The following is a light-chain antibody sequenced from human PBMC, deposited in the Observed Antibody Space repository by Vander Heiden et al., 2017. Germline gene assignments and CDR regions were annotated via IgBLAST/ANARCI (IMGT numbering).Light chain of an antibody. CDR2: KAS. CDR3: QQYNPYSPYT. V-gene: IGKV1-5*03. J-gene: IGKJ2*01. CDR1: QSISNW. Sequence: DIQMTQSPSTLSASVGDRVTITSRASQSISNWLAWYQQKPGKAPKLLIYKASTLESGVPSRFSGSGSGTEFTLTISSLQPDDFATYYCQQYNPYSPYTFGQGTKLEIK.